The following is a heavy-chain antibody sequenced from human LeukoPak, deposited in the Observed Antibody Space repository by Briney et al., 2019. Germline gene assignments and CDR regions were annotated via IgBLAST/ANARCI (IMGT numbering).Heavy chain of an antibody. V-gene: IGHV3-30*02. CDR2: IWYDGNNK. Sequence: GGSLRLSCAASGFTFSSCGMHWVRQAPGKGLEWVAFIWYDGNNKYYADSVKGRFTISRDSSKTTLYLQMSSLRAEDTAVYYCAKDPLQYGSGSYYFDYWGQGTLVTVSS. J-gene: IGHJ4*02. D-gene: IGHD3-10*01. CDR1: GFTFSSCG. CDR3: AKDPLQYGSGSYYFDY.